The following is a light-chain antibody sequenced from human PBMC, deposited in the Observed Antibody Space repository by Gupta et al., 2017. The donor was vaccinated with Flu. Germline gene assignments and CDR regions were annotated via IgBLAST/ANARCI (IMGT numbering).Light chain of an antibody. J-gene: IGKJ5*01. Sequence: EIFLTQSPATLSLSSGERATLSCRASQSLRSYLAWYQQKPGQAPRLLIYDTSKRSTGIPARFSGSGSGTDFTLTIDPLEPEDSAIYYCQQRSHWLFTFGQGTRLEIK. V-gene: IGKV3-11*01. CDR1: QSLRSY. CDR2: DTS. CDR3: QQRSHWLFT.